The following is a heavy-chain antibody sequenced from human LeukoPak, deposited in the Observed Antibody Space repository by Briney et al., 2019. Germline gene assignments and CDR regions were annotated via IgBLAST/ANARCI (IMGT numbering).Heavy chain of an antibody. Sequence: GGSLRLSCAASGFTVSSNYMSWVRQAPGKGREWVLYISSGSSTIYYADSVKGRFTISRDNAKNSLYLQVNSLRAEDTAVYYCARSDYDFWSGHYLALDYWGQGTLVTVSS. D-gene: IGHD3-3*01. V-gene: IGHV3-48*01. CDR1: GFTVSSNY. CDR3: ARSDYDFWSGHYLALDY. CDR2: ISSGSSTI. J-gene: IGHJ4*02.